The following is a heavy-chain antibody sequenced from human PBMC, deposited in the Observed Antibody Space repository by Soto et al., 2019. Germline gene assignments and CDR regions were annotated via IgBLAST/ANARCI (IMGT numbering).Heavy chain of an antibody. Sequence: EVQLLESGGGLVQPGGSLRLSCTVSGVTFSNYAMNWVRQAPGKGLEWGSSLSGSGGTTYYAESVKGRFIISRDNSKNTLYLLMNSLRAEDTALYYCAKQRADYGSGADTFYFDSWGQGALVAGSS. J-gene: IGHJ4*02. CDR3: AKQRADYGSGADTFYFDS. CDR1: GVTFSNYA. D-gene: IGHD3-10*01. CDR2: LSGSGGTT. V-gene: IGHV3-23*01.